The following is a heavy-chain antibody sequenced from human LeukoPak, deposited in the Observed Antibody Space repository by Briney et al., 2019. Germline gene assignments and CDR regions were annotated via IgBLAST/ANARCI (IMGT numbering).Heavy chain of an antibody. Sequence: SGTLSLTCSVSGGSISNNNWWSWVRQPPGQGLEWIGNIYHTGATHYNPSLKSRVAISVDKSKNQFSLKVNSVTAADTAVYYCAIKPPSGWFGTGWLNPWGQGSLVTVSS. J-gene: IGHJ5*02. CDR1: GGSISNNNW. CDR2: IYHTGAT. V-gene: IGHV4-4*02. D-gene: IGHD3-10*01. CDR3: AIKPPSGWFGTGWLNP.